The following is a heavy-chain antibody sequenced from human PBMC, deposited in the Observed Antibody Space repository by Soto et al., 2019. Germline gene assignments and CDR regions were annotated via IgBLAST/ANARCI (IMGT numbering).Heavy chain of an antibody. Sequence: QVQLQESGPGLVKPSQTLSLTCTVSGGSISSGGFYWTWIRQLPGKGLEWIGYIYYSGSTPYNPSLKSRVTISIDTSKNQFSLQLSSVTAADTAVYYCARDENKYGSFGMDVWGQGTTVTVSS. V-gene: IGHV4-31*03. J-gene: IGHJ6*02. CDR3: ARDENKYGSFGMDV. CDR1: GGSISSGGFY. CDR2: IYYSGST. D-gene: IGHD3-10*01.